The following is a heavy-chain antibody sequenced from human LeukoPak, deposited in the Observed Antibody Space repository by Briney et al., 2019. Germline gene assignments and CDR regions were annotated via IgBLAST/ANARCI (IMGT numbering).Heavy chain of an antibody. CDR3: AKDLRITMVRGGSFDY. D-gene: IGHD3-10*01. CDR1: GFTFSSDN. V-gene: IGHV3-21*04. J-gene: IGHJ4*02. CDR2: ISAGSDYI. Sequence: GGSLRLSCEASGFTFSSDNMNWVRQAPGEGLEWVSSISAGSDYIYYADSVKGRFTISRDNSKNTLYLQMNSLRAEDTAVYYCAKDLRITMVRGGSFDYWGQGTLVTVSS.